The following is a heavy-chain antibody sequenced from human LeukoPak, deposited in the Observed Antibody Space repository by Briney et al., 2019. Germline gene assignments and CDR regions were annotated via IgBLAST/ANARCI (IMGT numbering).Heavy chain of an antibody. CDR2: IYSGGRT. V-gene: IGHV3-53*01. Sequence: GSLRLSCAASGFIVSSNYMSWVRQAPGKGLEWVSVIYSGGRTYYADSVKGRFTISRDNSRNTLYLQMNSLRAEDTAVYYCARGLGRELDGAFDVWGQGTMVTVSS. CDR3: ARGLGRELDGAFDV. D-gene: IGHD3-10*01. CDR1: GFIVSSNY. J-gene: IGHJ3*01.